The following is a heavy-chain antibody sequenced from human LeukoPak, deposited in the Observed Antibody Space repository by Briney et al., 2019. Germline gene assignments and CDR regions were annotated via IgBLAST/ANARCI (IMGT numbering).Heavy chain of an antibody. Sequence: ASVKVSCKASGYTFTDYYMHWVRQAPGQGLEWMGWINPNSGGTNYAQKFQGRVTMTRDTSVSTAYMELSRLRSDDTAMYYCEIYGDPADYWGQGTLVTVSS. V-gene: IGHV1-2*02. D-gene: IGHD4-17*01. CDR3: EIYGDPADY. CDR2: INPNSGGT. J-gene: IGHJ4*02. CDR1: GYTFTDYY.